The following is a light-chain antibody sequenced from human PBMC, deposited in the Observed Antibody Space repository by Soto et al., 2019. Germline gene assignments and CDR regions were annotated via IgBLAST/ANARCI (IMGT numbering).Light chain of an antibody. Sequence: EIVLTQSPVTLSLSPGESATLSCRASQSVGSYFAWYQQKPGQAPRLLIYDASKRATGIPARFSGSGSGTDFTLTISSLEPEDFAVYYCQQRSDWPSTFGGGTKVELK. CDR2: DAS. J-gene: IGKJ4*01. V-gene: IGKV3-11*01. CDR3: QQRSDWPST. CDR1: QSVGSY.